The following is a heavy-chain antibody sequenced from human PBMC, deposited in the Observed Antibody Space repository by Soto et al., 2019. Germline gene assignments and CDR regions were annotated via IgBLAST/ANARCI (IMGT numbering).Heavy chain of an antibody. CDR1: GFTFSSYA. Sequence: SGGSLRLSCAASGFTFSSYAMHWVRQAPGKGLEWVAVISYDGSNKYYADSVKGRFTISRDNSKNTLYLQMNSLRAEDTAVYYCATDSGTSDYWGQGTLVTVSS. D-gene: IGHD1-26*01. CDR3: ATDSGTSDY. V-gene: IGHV3-30-3*01. CDR2: ISYDGSNK. J-gene: IGHJ4*02.